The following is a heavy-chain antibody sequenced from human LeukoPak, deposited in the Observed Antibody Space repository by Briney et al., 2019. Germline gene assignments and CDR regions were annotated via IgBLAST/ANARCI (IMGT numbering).Heavy chain of an antibody. CDR3: ARRHYDSLTANSWFDP. V-gene: IGHV5-10-1*01. CDR2: IDPSDSYT. CDR1: GYSFSAYY. J-gene: IGHJ5*02. Sequence: GESLSISCEASGYSFSAYYITWVRQMPGKGLEWMGRIDPSDSYTIYSPSFQGHVTISADKSINTAYLQWNSLRASDTATYYCARRHYDSLTANSWFDPWGQGTLVTVSS. D-gene: IGHD3-9*01.